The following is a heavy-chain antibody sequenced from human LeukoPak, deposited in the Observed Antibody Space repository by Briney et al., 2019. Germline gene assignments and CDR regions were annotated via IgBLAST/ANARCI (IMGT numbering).Heavy chain of an antibody. Sequence: GRSLRLSCAASGFTFSSYAMHWVRQAPGKGLEWVAVISYDGSNKYYADSVKGRFTISRDNSKNTLYLQMNSLRAEDTAVYYCARPYCSGGSCWGYLQHWGQGTLVTVSS. V-gene: IGHV3-30*04. CDR1: GFTFSSYA. J-gene: IGHJ1*01. CDR2: ISYDGSNK. CDR3: ARPYCSGGSCWGYLQH. D-gene: IGHD2-15*01.